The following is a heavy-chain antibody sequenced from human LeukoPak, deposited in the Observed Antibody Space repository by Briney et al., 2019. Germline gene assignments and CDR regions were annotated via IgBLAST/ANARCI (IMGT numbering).Heavy chain of an antibody. CDR1: GGSISSYY. D-gene: IGHD3-9*01. J-gene: IGHJ4*02. V-gene: IGHV4-59*01. CDR2: IYYSGST. CDR3: ARDLDDILTGYSVLGY. Sequence: PSETLSLTCTVSGGSISSYYWSWIRQPPGKGLEWSGDIYYSGSTNYNPSLKSRVTISVDPSKNPFSLKLSSVTAAHTAVYYCARDLDDILTGYSVLGYWGQGTLVTVSS.